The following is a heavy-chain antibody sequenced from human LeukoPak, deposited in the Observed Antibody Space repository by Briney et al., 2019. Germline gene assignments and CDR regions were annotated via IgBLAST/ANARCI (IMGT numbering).Heavy chain of an antibody. CDR2: INPNSGDT. D-gene: IGHD3-10*01. CDR3: ARSRPPNLYGSGSYDYYMDV. Sequence: GASVKVSCKASGYIFTDYYMHWVRQAPGQGLEWMGWINPNSGDTDSAQKFQGRVTLTRDTSSNTAYMKLSSLRSEDTAVYYCARSRPPNLYGSGSYDYYMDVWGKGTTVTISS. CDR1: GYIFTDYY. J-gene: IGHJ6*03. V-gene: IGHV1-2*02.